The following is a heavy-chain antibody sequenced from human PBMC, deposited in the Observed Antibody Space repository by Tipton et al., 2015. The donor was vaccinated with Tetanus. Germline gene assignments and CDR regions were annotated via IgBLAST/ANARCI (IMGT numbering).Heavy chain of an antibody. CDR3: ASGSTLDF. V-gene: IGHV3-9*01. CDR2: ISWNGGSI. Sequence: SLRLSCAASGFSFDDYSMHWVRQVPGRGLEWVSGISWNGGSIDYANSVKGRFTISRDNTKNSLFLQMNSLRAGDTAVYYCASGSTLDFWGQGTLVTVSS. D-gene: IGHD6-25*01. J-gene: IGHJ4*02. CDR1: GFSFDDYS.